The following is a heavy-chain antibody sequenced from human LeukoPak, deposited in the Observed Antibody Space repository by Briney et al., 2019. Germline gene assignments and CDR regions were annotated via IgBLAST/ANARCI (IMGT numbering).Heavy chain of an antibody. CDR1: GGTFSSYA. J-gene: IGHJ3*02. Sequence: GASVKVSCKASGGTFSSYAISWVRQAPGQGLEWTGRIIPILGIANYAQKFQGRVTITADKSTSTAYMELSSLRSEDTAVYYCARDASQVVPAAIDIWGQGTMVTVSS. CDR3: ARDASQVVPAAIDI. D-gene: IGHD2-2*01. CDR2: IIPILGIA. V-gene: IGHV1-69*04.